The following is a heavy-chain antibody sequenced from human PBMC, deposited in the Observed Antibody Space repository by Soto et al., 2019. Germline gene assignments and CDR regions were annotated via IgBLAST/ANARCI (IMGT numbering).Heavy chain of an antibody. V-gene: IGHV5-51*01. CDR2: IYPGDSDT. D-gene: IGHD6-6*01. CDR3: ARQRQSEYSSSLAHGFIDY. J-gene: IGHJ4*02. Sequence: GESLKISCKGSGYSFTSYWIGWVRQMPGKGLEWMGIIYPGDSDTRYSPSFQGQVTISADKSISTAYLQWSSLKASDTAMYYCARQRQSEYSSSLAHGFIDYWGQGTLVTVSS. CDR1: GYSFTSYW.